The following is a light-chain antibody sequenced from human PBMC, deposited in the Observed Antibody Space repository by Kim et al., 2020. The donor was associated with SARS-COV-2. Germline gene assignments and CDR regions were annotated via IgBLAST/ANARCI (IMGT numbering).Light chain of an antibody. CDR2: GAS. V-gene: IGKV3-20*01. J-gene: IGKJ2*01. CDR1: QSVNSRY. Sequence: ENVLTQSPGTLSLSPGERATLSCRASQSVNSRYLAWYQVKPGQAPRLLIFGASSWATGVPDRFSGSGSGTDFTLTISSLEPEDFAVYYSQQYYTLPYTCGQGTKLQLK. CDR3: QQYYTLPYT.